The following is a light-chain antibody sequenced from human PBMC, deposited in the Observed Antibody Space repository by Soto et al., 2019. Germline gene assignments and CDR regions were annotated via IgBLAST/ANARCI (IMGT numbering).Light chain of an antibody. CDR1: HSVSSSY. J-gene: IGKJ2*01. CDR2: GAS. Sequence: EIVLTQSPGTLSLSPGERATLSCRASHSVSSSYLAWYQQKPGQAPRLLIYGASSRSTGIPDRFSGSGSGTDFTLTISRLEPEDFAAYYCQQYGSSPPYTFGQGTKREIK. V-gene: IGKV3-20*01. CDR3: QQYGSSPPYT.